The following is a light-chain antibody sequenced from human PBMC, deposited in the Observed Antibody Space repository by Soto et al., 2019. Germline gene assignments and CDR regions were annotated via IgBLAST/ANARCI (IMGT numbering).Light chain of an antibody. CDR3: QPYNNWPLT. V-gene: IGKV3-15*01. Sequence: EVVICHSPATLPVSPGEGATLPSRASQGIGDTLAWYQHKPGQTPRLLIYDTSTRATGVPTRFSGSRSGAEFTLTISSLQSEDFAVYYCQPYNNWPLTFGGGTKVDIK. J-gene: IGKJ4*01. CDR1: QGIGDT. CDR2: DTS.